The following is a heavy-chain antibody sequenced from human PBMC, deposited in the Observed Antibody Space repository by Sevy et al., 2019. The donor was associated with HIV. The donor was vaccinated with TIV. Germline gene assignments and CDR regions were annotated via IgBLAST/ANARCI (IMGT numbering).Heavy chain of an antibody. Sequence: ASVKVSCKASGYTFTDYYMSWVRQAPGLGLEWMGRINPSSGGTNYAQKFQGRVTMTGDTSISTGYIELRRLGSDDTAVYYCAADHGSPGESLIITNRFDPWGQGTLVTVSS. D-gene: IGHD2-8*01. J-gene: IGHJ5*02. V-gene: IGHV1-2*06. CDR2: INPSSGGT. CDR3: AADHGSPGESLIITNRFDP. CDR1: GYTFTDYY.